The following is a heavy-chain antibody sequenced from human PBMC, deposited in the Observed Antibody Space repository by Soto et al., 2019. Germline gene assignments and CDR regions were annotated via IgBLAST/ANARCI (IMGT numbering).Heavy chain of an antibody. CDR2: ISGRGGST. V-gene: IGHV3-23*01. Sequence: EVQLLESGGGLVQPGESLRLSCAASGFTFSNYGMSWVRQAPGKGLEWVSAISGRGGSTFFADSVKGRFTISRDNSNNTLYLQISRLRADEATAVYYCTKDTRGRLGDDAFDIWGQGTMVSVSS. CDR3: TKDTRGRLGDDAFDI. D-gene: IGHD3-16*01. J-gene: IGHJ3*02. CDR1: GFTFSNYG.